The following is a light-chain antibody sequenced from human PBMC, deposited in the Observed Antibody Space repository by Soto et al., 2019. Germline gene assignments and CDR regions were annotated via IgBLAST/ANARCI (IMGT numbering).Light chain of an antibody. Sequence: QSALTQPASVSGSPVQSITISCPGTSSDVAVYNYVSWYQQHPGKAPKLLIYEVSNRPSGVSNRFSGSKSGNTASLTISGLQAEDEADYYCSSYTSRSTLGVFGGGTKVTVL. CDR1: SSDVAVYNY. J-gene: IGLJ2*01. V-gene: IGLV2-14*01. CDR2: EVS. CDR3: SSYTSRSTLGV.